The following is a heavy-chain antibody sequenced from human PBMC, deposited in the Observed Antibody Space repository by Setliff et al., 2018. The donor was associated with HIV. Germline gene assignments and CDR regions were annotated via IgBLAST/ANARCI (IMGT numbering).Heavy chain of an antibody. CDR3: ARHRDPPGTSWIFYYYYMDL. CDR1: GGSISSGNYY. J-gene: IGHJ6*03. CDR2: IYANGST. Sequence: SETLSLTCSVSGGSISSGNYYWSWIRQSAGKGLEWIGHIYANGSTNYNPSLKSRVTISVDRSKNHFSLRLSSVTAADTAAYYCARHRDPPGTSWIFYYYYMDLWGGGTTVTVSS. V-gene: IGHV4-61*09. D-gene: IGHD2-2*01.